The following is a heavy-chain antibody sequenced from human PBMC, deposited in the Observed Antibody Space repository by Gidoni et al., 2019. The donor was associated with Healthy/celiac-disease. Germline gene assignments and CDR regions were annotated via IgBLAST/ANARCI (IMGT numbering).Heavy chain of an antibody. CDR2: ISCSGGST. CDR3: AKDTHFSIAAAGDLDY. D-gene: IGHD6-13*01. J-gene: IGHJ4*02. V-gene: IGHV3-23*01. Sequence: EVQLLESGGGLVQTGGSLRLSCAASGLTLRRDSMSWVRQAPGKGLEWVSAISCSGGSTYYADSVNGRFTISRDNSKNTLYLQMNSLRAEDTAVYYCAKDTHFSIAAAGDLDYWGQGTLVTVSS. CDR1: GLTLRRDS.